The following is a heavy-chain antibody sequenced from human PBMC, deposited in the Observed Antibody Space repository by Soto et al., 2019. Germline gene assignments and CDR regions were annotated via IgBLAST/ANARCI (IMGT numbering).Heavy chain of an antibody. CDR3: ARVYYYDSSGYGYYFDY. CDR2: IYYSGST. V-gene: IGHV4-31*03. CDR1: GGSISSGGYY. J-gene: IGHJ4*02. Sequence: PSETLSLTCTVSGGSISSGGYYWSWIRQHPGKGLEWIGYIYYSGSTYYNPSLKSRVTISVDTSKNQFSLKLSSVTAADTAVYYCARVYYYDSSGYGYYFDYWGQGTLVTVSS. D-gene: IGHD3-22*01.